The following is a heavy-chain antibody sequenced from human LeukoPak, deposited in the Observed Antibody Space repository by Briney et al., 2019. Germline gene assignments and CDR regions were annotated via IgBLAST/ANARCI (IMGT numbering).Heavy chain of an antibody. D-gene: IGHD2-15*01. J-gene: IGHJ4*02. CDR3: ARNLRATPALDY. V-gene: IGHV1-2*02. Sequence: ASVKISCKASGYTFTGYYMHWVRQAPGQGLEWMGWINPNSGGTNYAQKFQGRVTMTRDTSISTAYMELSRLRSDDTAVYYCARNLRATPALDYWGQGTLVTVSS. CDR1: GYTFTGYY. CDR2: INPNSGGT.